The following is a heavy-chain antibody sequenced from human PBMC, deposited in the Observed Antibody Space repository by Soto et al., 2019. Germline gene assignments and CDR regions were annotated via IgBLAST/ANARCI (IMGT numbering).Heavy chain of an antibody. D-gene: IGHD6-13*01. CDR2: IIPMFDIA. CDR3: TLVSWSAEVFDI. J-gene: IGHJ3*02. CDR1: GGSFSIYT. V-gene: IGHV1-69*02. Sequence: QVQLVQSGVEVKKPGSSVKVSCKAAGGSFSIYTVFWVRQAPGQGLEWMGRIIPMFDIANYAQNFQGRVTFNAYKFTDTVYMEMLNLRSDDTAVYYCTLVSWSAEVFDIWGQGTLVTVSS.